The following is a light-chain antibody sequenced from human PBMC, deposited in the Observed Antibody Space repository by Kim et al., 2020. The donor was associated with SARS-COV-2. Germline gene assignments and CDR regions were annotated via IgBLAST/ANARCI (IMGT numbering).Light chain of an antibody. Sequence: ELTQPPSASGTPGQRVTISCSGSSSNIGSNYVYWYQQLPGTAPKLLIYRNNQRPSGVPDRFSGSKSGTSASLAISGLRSEDEADYYCAAWDDSLSALYVFGTGTKVTVL. V-gene: IGLV1-47*01. CDR1: SSNIGSNY. CDR3: AAWDDSLSALYV. J-gene: IGLJ1*01. CDR2: RNN.